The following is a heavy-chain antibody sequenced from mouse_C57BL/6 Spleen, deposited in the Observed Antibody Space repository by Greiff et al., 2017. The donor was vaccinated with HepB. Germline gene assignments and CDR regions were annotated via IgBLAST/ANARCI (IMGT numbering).Heavy chain of an antibody. CDR1: GYTFTSYW. Sequence: QVQLQQPGAELVKPGASVKLSCKASGYTFTSYWMHWVKQRPGQGLEWIGMIHPNSGSTNYNEKFKSKATLTVDKSSSTAYMQLSSLTSEDSAVYYCAREEDLYSFDYWGQGTTLTVSS. CDR3: AREEDLYSFDY. V-gene: IGHV1-64*01. CDR2: IHPNSGST. J-gene: IGHJ2*01.